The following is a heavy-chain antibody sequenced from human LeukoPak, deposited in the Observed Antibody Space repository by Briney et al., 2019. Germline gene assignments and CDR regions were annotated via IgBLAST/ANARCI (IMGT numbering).Heavy chain of an antibody. D-gene: IGHD5-12*01. CDR2: ISGSAGFT. CDR1: GFTLRTYA. CDR3: AKEYSGYDFDC. Sequence: GGSLRLSCVASGFTLRTYAMSWVRQAPGKGLEWASAISGSAGFTHYADAVRGRFTVSRDISTNTVFLQMDSLRAGDTAVYYCAKEYSGYDFDCWGQRTLVTVSS. J-gene: IGHJ4*01. V-gene: IGHV3-23*01.